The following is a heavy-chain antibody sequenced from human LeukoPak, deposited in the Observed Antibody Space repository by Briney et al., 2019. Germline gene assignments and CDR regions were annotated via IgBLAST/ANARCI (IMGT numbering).Heavy chain of an antibody. CDR2: IYYSGST. Sequence: PSETLSLTCTVSGGSISSYYWSWIRQPPGKGLEWIGYIYYSGSTNYNPSLKSRVTISVDTSKNQFSLKLSSVTAADTSVYYCARGRELWWYFDLWGRGTLVTVSS. CDR3: ARGRELWWYFDL. D-gene: IGHD2-21*01. V-gene: IGHV4-59*01. CDR1: GGSISSYY. J-gene: IGHJ2*01.